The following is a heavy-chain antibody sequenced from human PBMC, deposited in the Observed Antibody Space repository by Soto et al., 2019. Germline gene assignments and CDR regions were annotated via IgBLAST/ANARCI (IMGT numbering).Heavy chain of an antibody. CDR3: VSWVSAHFDY. CDR1: VYIVTGYY. D-gene: IGHD2-8*01. J-gene: IGHJ4*01. V-gene: IGHV1-46*01. CDR2: INPGDHST. Sequence: AAVRVSCAASVYIVTGYYMHWLRLAPGQAFEWMGIINPGDHSTRYSHNFQGRFTISKDAARNTVHLHMSSLRADDTATYFCVSWVSAHFDYWGHGTPVTVSS.